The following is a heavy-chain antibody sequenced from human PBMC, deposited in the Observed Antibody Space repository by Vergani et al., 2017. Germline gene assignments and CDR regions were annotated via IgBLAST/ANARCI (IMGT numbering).Heavy chain of an antibody. CDR1: GGSISSGSYY. CDR3: ARVDTAMVIYGMDV. CDR2: IYTSGST. J-gene: IGHJ6*02. D-gene: IGHD5-18*01. V-gene: IGHV4-61*02. Sequence: QVQLQESGPGLVKPSQTLSLTCTVSGGSISSGSYYWSWIRQPAGKGLEWIGRIYTSGSTNYNPSLKSRVTISVDTSKNQFSLKLSSVTAADTAVYYCARVDTAMVIYGMDVWGQGTTVTVSS.